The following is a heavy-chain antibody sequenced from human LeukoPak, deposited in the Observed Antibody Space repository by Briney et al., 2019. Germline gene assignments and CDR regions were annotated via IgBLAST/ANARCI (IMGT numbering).Heavy chain of an antibody. CDR1: GGSFSGYY. Sequence: SETLSLTCAVYGGSFSGYYWSWIRQPPGKGPEWIGEINHSGSTNYNPSLKSRVTISVDTSKNQFSLKLSSVTAADTAVYYCARDADSSVGYGMDVWGQGTTVTVSS. CDR3: ARDADSSVGYGMDV. D-gene: IGHD3-22*01. CDR2: INHSGST. J-gene: IGHJ6*02. V-gene: IGHV4-34*01.